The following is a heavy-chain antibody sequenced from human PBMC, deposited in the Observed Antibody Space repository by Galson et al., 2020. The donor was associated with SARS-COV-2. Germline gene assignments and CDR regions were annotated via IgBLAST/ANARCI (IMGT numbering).Heavy chain of an antibody. CDR2: IKQDGVEK. CDR3: ARVHGEYVIHPLDL. J-gene: IGHJ4*02. V-gene: IGHV3-7*01. Sequence: GSLRLSCDASGFTFSSYWMTWVRQAPGKGLEWVASIKQDGVEKNYLASVKGRFTISRDNAQDSLYLQMSSLRDEDTAVYFCARVHGEYVIHPLDLWGQGTVVTVSS. CDR1: GFTFSSYW. D-gene: IGHD3-10*02.